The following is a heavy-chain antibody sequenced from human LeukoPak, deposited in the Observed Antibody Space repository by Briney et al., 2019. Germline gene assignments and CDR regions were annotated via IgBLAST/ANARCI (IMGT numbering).Heavy chain of an antibody. CDR2: IYYSVST. CDR3: ARFRSHDSSGYYFDY. CDR1: GGSISSGGYY. Sequence: PSETLSLTCTVSGGSISSGGYYWSWIRQHPGKGLEWIGHIYYSVSTYYNPSLKSRVTISIDTSKNQFSLRLNSLTAADTAVYYCARFRSHDSSGYYFDYWGQGTLVTVSS. D-gene: IGHD3-22*01. J-gene: IGHJ4*02. V-gene: IGHV4-31*03.